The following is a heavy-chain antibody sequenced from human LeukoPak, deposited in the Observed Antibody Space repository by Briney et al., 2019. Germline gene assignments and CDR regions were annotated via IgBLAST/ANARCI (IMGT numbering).Heavy chain of an antibody. CDR1: GGSISSYY. J-gene: IGHJ4*02. V-gene: IGHV4-59*01. CDR2: IYYSGST. CDR3: ARAQAGYSPKYYFDY. D-gene: IGHD6-13*01. Sequence: SETLSLTCTVSGGSISSYYWSWIRQPPGKGLEWIGYIYYSGSTNYNPSLKSRVTISVDTSKNQFSLKLSPVTAADTAVYYCARAQAGYSPKYYFDYWGQGTLVTVSS.